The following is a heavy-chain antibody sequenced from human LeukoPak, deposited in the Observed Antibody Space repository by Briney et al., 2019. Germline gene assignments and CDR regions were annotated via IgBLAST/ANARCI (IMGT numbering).Heavy chain of an antibody. CDR3: AKARVVYYGMDV. CDR1: GFTFSSYG. CDR2: MSYDGSNK. J-gene: IGHJ6*02. Sequence: PGGSLRLSCEASGFTFSSYGMHWVRQAPGKGPEWVAVMSYDGSNKYYGDSVKGRFTVSRANFKNTLYLQMNTLRAEDTAVYYCAKARVVYYGMDVWGQGTTVTVSS. V-gene: IGHV3-30*18.